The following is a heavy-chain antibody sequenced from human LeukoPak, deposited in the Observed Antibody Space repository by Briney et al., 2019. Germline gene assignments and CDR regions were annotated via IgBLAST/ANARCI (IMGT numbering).Heavy chain of an antibody. CDR2: ISSSSSTI. J-gene: IGHJ6*03. V-gene: IGHV3-48*01. Sequence: GGSLRLSCAASRFTFSSYSMNWVRQAPGKGLEWVSYISSSSSTIYYGDSVKGRFTISRDNAKNSLYLQMNSLRAEDTAVYYCARDFGDYSYYYYMDVWGKGTTVTVSS. CDR1: RFTFSSYS. D-gene: IGHD4-17*01. CDR3: ARDFGDYSYYYYMDV.